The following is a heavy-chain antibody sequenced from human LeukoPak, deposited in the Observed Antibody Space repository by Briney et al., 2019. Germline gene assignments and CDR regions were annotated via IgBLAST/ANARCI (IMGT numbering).Heavy chain of an antibody. Sequence: KTSETLSLTCTVSGYSISSGYYWGWIRQPPGKGLEWIGSIYHSGSTYYNPSLKSRVTISVDTSKNQFSLKLCSVTAADTAVYYCAREVWISSSSLPARYYFDYWGQGTLVTVSS. V-gene: IGHV4-38-2*02. J-gene: IGHJ4*02. CDR2: IYHSGST. CDR1: GYSISSGYY. D-gene: IGHD6-6*01. CDR3: AREVWISSSSLPARYYFDY.